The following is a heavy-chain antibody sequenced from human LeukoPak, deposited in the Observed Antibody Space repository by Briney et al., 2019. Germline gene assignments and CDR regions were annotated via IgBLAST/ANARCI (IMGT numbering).Heavy chain of an antibody. J-gene: IGHJ3*02. Sequence: SETVSLTCTVSGASVSNNNYYWGWIRQPPGEGLEWIASIYYSGSTYYNPSLKSRVTISVNTSKNHLSLILSSVTAADTAVYYCAPGGYIGYGHAFDIWGQGTMVTVSS. CDR1: GASVSNNNYY. D-gene: IGHD5-12*01. CDR2: IYYSGST. V-gene: IGHV4-39*07. CDR3: APGGYIGYGHAFDI.